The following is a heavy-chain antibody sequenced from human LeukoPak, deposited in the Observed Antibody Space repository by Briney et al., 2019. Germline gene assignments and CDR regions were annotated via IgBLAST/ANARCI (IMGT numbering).Heavy chain of an antibody. CDR2: ISYDGSNK. Sequence: PGRSLRLSCAASGFTFSSYGMHWVRQAPGKGLEWVAVISYDGSNKYYADSVKGRFTISRDNSKNTPYLQMNSLRAEDTAVYYCAKQSGYCSSTSCLYFDYWGQGTLVTVSS. V-gene: IGHV3-30*18. CDR3: AKQSGYCSSTSCLYFDY. D-gene: IGHD2-2*01. J-gene: IGHJ4*02. CDR1: GFTFSSYG.